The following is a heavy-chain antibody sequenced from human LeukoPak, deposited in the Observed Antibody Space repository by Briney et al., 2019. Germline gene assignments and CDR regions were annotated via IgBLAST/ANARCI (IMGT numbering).Heavy chain of an antibody. Sequence: GGSLRLPCAASGFTFSSYSMNWVRQAPGKGLEWVSSISSSSSYIYYADSVKGRFTISRDNAKNSLYLQMNSLRAEDTAVYYCARSALDTAMVMGAFDIWGQGTMVTVSS. CDR3: ARSALDTAMVMGAFDI. D-gene: IGHD5-18*01. CDR1: GFTFSSYS. V-gene: IGHV3-21*01. J-gene: IGHJ3*02. CDR2: ISSSSSYI.